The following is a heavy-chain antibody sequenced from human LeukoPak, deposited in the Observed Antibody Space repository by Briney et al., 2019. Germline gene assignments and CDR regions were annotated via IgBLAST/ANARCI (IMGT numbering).Heavy chain of an antibody. J-gene: IGHJ4*02. D-gene: IGHD3-9*01. CDR1: GFTFSNYA. CDR3: ARGGYDILTGYYTDFDY. CDR2: ISRNSGSI. Sequence: GGSLRLSCAASGFTFSNYAMSWVRQAPGKGLEWVSGISRNSGSIGYADSVKGRFTISRDNAKNSLYLQMNSLRAEDTALYCCARGGYDILTGYYTDFDYWGQGTLVTVSS. V-gene: IGHV3-9*01.